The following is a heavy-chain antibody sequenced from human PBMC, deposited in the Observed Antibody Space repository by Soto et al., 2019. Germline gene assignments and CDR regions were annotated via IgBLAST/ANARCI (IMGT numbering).Heavy chain of an antibody. V-gene: IGHV3-11*01. CDR2: ISSSGSTI. Sequence: QVQLVESGGGLVKPGGSLRLSCAASGFKLSDYYMSWIRQAPGKGLEWVSYISSSGSTIYYADSVKGRFTISRDNAKNSLYLQMNSLRAEDTAVYYCARDPEDIVVVPAATRPVDYWGQGTLFTVSS. D-gene: IGHD2-2*01. J-gene: IGHJ4*02. CDR1: GFKLSDYY. CDR3: ARDPEDIVVVPAATRPVDY.